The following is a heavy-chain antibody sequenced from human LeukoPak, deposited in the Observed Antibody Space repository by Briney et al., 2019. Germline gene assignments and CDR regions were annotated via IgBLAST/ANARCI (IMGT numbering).Heavy chain of an antibody. CDR2: ISSSSSTI. D-gene: IGHD3-16*01. CDR3: ARDWDYGMDV. J-gene: IGHJ6*02. CDR1: GFTGSSNN. Sequence: GGPLRLSCAASGFTGSSNNMSLVRQAPGKGLEWVSYISSSSSTIYYADPVKGRFTISRDNAKNSLYLQMNSLRAEDTAVYYCARDWDYGMDVWGQGTTVTVSS. V-gene: IGHV3-48*01.